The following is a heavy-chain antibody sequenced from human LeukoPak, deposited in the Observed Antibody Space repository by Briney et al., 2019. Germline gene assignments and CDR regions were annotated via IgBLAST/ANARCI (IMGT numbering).Heavy chain of an antibody. V-gene: IGHV3-48*03. CDR2: ISSSGSTI. CDR3: ARKNYYGMDV. CDR1: GFTFSSYE. J-gene: IGHJ6*02. Sequence: GGSLRLSCAASGFTFSSYEMNWARQAPGKGLEWVSYISSSGSTIYYADSVKGRFTISRDNAKNSLYLQMNSLRAEDTAVYYCARKNYYGMDVWGQGTTVTVSS.